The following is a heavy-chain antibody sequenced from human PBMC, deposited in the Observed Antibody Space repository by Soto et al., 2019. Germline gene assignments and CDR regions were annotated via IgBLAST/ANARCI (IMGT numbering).Heavy chain of an antibody. D-gene: IGHD3-22*01. V-gene: IGHV1-69*06. CDR1: GGTFSSYA. CDR2: IIPIFGTA. J-gene: IGHJ4*02. Sequence: KVSCKASGGTFSSYAISWVRQAPGQGLEWMGGIIPIFGTANYAQKFQGRVTITADKSTSTAYMELSSLRSEDTAVYYCARDSMISYDSSGYLYFDYWGQGTLVTVSS. CDR3: ARDSMISYDSSGYLYFDY.